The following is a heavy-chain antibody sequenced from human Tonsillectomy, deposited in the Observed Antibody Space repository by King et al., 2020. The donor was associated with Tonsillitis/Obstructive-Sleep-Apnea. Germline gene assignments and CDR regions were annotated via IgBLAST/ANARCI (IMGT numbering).Heavy chain of an antibody. V-gene: IGHV3-53*01. CDR1: GFTVSSNY. D-gene: IGHD6-13*01. CDR3: ARDLGAAAGSANWFDP. J-gene: IGHJ5*02. Sequence: DVQLVESGGGLIQPGGSLRLSCAASGFTVSSNYMSWVRQAPGKGLEWVSVIYSGGSTYYADSVKGRFTTSRDNSKNTMYPQMNSLRAEDTAVYYCARDLGAAAGSANWFDPWGQGTLVTVSS. CDR2: IYSGGST.